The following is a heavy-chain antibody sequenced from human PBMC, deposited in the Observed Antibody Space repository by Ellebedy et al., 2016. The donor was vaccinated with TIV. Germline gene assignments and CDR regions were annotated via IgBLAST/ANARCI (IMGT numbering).Heavy chain of an antibody. CDR2: IYYSGST. D-gene: IGHD3-10*01. CDR3: ARRGHYYYMDV. V-gene: IGHV4-39*07. Sequence: SETLSLXXTVSGGSISSSSYYWGWIRQPPGKGLEWIGSIYYSGSTYYNPSLKSRVTISVDTSKNQFSLKLSSVTPADTAVYYCARRGHYYYMDVWGKGTTVTVSS. J-gene: IGHJ6*03. CDR1: GGSISSSSYY.